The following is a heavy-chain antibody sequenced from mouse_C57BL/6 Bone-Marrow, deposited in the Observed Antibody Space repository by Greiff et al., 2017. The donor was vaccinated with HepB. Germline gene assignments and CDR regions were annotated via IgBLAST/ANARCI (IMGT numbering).Heavy chain of an antibody. CDR2: IRNKANGYTT. D-gene: IGHD2-3*01. J-gene: IGHJ4*01. CDR1: GFTFTDYY. CDR3: ARLRRLLRHYAMDY. Sequence: EVKLVESGGGLVQPGGSLSLSCAASGFTFTDYYMSWVRQPPGKALEWLGFIRNKANGYTTEYSASVKGRFTISRDNSQSILYLQMNALRGEDSATYYCARLRRLLRHYAMDYWGQGTSVTVSS. V-gene: IGHV7-3*01.